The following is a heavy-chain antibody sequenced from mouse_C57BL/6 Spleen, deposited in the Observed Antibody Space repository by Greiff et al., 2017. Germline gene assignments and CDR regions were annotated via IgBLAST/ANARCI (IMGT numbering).Heavy chain of an antibody. CDR1: GYAFSSSW. CDR2: IYPGDGDT. CDR3: AREGDSAWFAY. Sequence: VKLQESGPELVKPGASVKISCKASGYAFSSSWMNWVKQRPGKGLEWIGRIYPGDGDTNYNGKFKGKATLTADKSSSTAYMQLSSLTSADSAVYFCAREGDSAWFAYWGQGTLVTVSA. V-gene: IGHV1-82*01. J-gene: IGHJ3*01. D-gene: IGHD3-3*01.